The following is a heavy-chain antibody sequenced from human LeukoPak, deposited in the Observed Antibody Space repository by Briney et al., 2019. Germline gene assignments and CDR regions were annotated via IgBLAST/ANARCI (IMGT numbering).Heavy chain of an antibody. CDR3: ARLGEAVVVPAARPFDY. Sequence: GESLKISCKGSGYTITSYWIGWVRQMPGKGLEWMGIIHPGDSDTRYSPSFQGQVNISADKSISTAYLQWSSLKASDTAMYYCARLGEAVVVPAARPFDYWGQGTRVTVSS. CDR2: IHPGDSDT. CDR1: GYTITSYW. V-gene: IGHV5-51*01. D-gene: IGHD2-2*01. J-gene: IGHJ4*02.